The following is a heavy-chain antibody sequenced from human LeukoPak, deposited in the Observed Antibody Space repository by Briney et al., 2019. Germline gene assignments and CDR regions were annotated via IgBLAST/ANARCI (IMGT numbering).Heavy chain of an antibody. CDR3: AREGRDSSGYYMFDY. CDR2: IYTSGST. CDR1: GGSISSYY. D-gene: IGHD3-22*01. J-gene: IGHJ4*02. Sequence: SETLSLTCTVSGGSISSYYWSWIRQPAGEGLEWIGRIYTSGSTNYNPSLKSRVTMSVDTSKNQFSLKPSSVTAADTAVYYCAREGRDSSGYYMFDYWGQGTLVTVSS. V-gene: IGHV4-4*07.